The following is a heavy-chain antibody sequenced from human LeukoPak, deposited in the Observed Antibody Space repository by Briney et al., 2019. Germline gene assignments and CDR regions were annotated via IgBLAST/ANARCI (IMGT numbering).Heavy chain of an antibody. V-gene: IGHV4-34*01. J-gene: IGHJ5*02. D-gene: IGHD3-10*01. CDR2: INHSGST. Sequence: PSETLSLTCAVYGGSFSGYYWSWIRQPPGKGLEWIGEINHSGSTNYNPSLKSRVTISVDTSKNQFSLKLSSVTAADTAVYYCARDAYYYGSGWFDPWGQGTLVTVSS. CDR1: GGSFSGYY. CDR3: ARDAYYYGSGWFDP.